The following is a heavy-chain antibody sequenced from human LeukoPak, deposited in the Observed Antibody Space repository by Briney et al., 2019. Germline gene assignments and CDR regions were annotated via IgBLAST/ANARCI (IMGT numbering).Heavy chain of an antibody. J-gene: IGHJ4*02. Sequence: SQTLSLTCTVSGGSISSGGYYWSWIRQPPGKGLEWIGYITYSGSTDHNPSLKSRVTISVDASKNQFSLKLTSVTAADTAVYYCVRHTTSGWYQVVYWGQGTLVTVSS. V-gene: IGHV4-61*08. D-gene: IGHD6-19*01. CDR2: ITYSGST. CDR3: VRHTTSGWYQVVY. CDR1: GGSISSGGYY.